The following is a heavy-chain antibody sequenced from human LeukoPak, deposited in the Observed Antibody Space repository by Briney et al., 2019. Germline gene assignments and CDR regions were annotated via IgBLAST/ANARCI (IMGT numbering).Heavy chain of an antibody. CDR3: ARVAGRGWTGYLDFDY. CDR1: GDSVSNSDYY. Sequence: ASETLSLTCTVSGDSVSNSDYYWSWIRQPPGKGLEWIGYMYYSGSTYYNSSLKSRITISVDTSKNQFSLRLSSVTAADTAVYYCARVAGRGWTGYLDFDYWGQGILVTVSS. J-gene: IGHJ4*02. D-gene: IGHD3/OR15-3a*01. V-gene: IGHV4-30-4*01. CDR2: MYYSGST.